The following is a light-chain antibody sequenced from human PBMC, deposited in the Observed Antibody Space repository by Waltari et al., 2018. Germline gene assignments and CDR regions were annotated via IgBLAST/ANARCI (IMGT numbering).Light chain of an antibody. CDR3: QQYGSSPLT. J-gene: IGKJ5*01. CDR2: GAS. Sequence: EIVLTQSPGTLSLSPGERATLPCRASQSVRHNYIAWYQQKPGQAPRLLIFGASSGAPGIPDRFSGSGSGTDFTLTISRLEPGDFAVYYCQQYGSSPLTFGQGTRLDIK. CDR1: QSVRHNY. V-gene: IGKV3-20*01.